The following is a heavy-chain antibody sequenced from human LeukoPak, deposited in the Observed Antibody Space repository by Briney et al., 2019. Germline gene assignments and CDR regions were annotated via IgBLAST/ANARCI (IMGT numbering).Heavy chain of an antibody. CDR3: ARRGYYGSGTYFYSWFDP. CDR1: GDSINNYY. Sequence: SGTLSLTCTVSGDSINNYYWSWIRQPPGKGLEWIGYIYYSGSTTYNPSLKSRVTISVDTSKNQFSLKLSSVTAADTAVYYCARRGYYGSGTYFYSWFDPWGQGTLVTVSS. D-gene: IGHD3-10*01. J-gene: IGHJ5*02. V-gene: IGHV4-59*08. CDR2: IYYSGST.